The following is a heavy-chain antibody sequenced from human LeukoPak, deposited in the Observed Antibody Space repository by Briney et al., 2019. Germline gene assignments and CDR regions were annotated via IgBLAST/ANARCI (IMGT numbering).Heavy chain of an antibody. CDR2: ISSSGNYI. Sequence: GGSLRLSCAASGYTFSSYSLNWVRQAPGRGLEWVSAISSSGNYIYYADSVKGRFTISRDNAKNSLYLQMNSLRVEDTAVYYCTRDPGWGALDIWGQGTMVTVSS. CDR3: TRDPGWGALDI. J-gene: IGHJ3*02. V-gene: IGHV3-21*01. CDR1: GYTFSSYS. D-gene: IGHD3-16*01.